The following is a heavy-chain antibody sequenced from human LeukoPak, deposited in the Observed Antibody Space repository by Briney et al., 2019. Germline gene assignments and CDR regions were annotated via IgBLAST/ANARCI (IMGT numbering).Heavy chain of an antibody. Sequence: SETLSLTCAVYGGSFSGYYWSWIRQPPGKGLDWIGEINHSGSTNYNPSLRSRVTISVDKSKNQLSLKLSSVTAADTAVYYCAKEDSSSSNFHYWGQGSLVTVSS. CDR3: AKEDSSSSNFHY. J-gene: IGHJ4*02. V-gene: IGHV4-34*01. CDR2: INHSGST. D-gene: IGHD6-6*01. CDR1: GGSFSGYY.